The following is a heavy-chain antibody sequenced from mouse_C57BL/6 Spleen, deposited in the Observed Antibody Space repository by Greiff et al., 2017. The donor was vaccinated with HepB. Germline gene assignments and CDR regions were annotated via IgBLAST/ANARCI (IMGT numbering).Heavy chain of an antibody. V-gene: IGHV7-3*01. CDR3: ARSPPYGSSFNWYFDV. CDR1: GFTFTDYY. CDR2: IRNKANGYTT. D-gene: IGHD1-1*01. J-gene: IGHJ1*03. Sequence: EVKLQESGGGLVQPGGSLSLSCAASGFTFTDYYMSWVRQPPGKALEWLGFIRNKANGYTTEYSASVKGRFTISRDNSQSILYLQMNALRAEDSATYYCARSPPYGSSFNWYFDVWGTGTTVTVSS.